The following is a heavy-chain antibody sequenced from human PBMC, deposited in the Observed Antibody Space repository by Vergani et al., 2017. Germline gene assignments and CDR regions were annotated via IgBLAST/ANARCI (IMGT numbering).Heavy chain of an antibody. CDR1: GGSFSGYY. J-gene: IGHJ2*01. V-gene: IGHV4-34*01. CDR3: ARGHPDFDL. Sequence: QVQLQQWGAGLLKPSETLSLTCAVYGGSFSGYYWGWIRQPPGKGLEWIGEINHSGSTNYNPSLKSRVTISVDTSKNQCSLKLSSVTAADTAVYYCARGHPDFDLWGRGTLVTVSS. CDR2: INHSGST.